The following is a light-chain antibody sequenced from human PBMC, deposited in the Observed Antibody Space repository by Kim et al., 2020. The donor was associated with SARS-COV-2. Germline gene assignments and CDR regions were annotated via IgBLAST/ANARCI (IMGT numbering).Light chain of an antibody. Sequence: QSALTQPASVSGSPGQSITISCTGTSSDVDDHKYVSWYQQHPGKAPKLMIYEVTKRPSGVNYRFSGSKSGNTASLTISGIQAEDEADYYCSSYTSSSGLIVFGGGTQLTVL. CDR3: SSYTSSSGLIV. V-gene: IGLV2-14*01. CDR1: SSDVDDHKY. CDR2: EVT. J-gene: IGLJ3*02.